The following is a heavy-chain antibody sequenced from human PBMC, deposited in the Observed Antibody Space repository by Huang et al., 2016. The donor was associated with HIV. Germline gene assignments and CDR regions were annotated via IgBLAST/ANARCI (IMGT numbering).Heavy chain of an antibody. CDR1: GDTFTNSW. D-gene: IGHD6-19*01. J-gene: IGHJ3*02. CDR3: ARRQWLRQTWGAFNI. V-gene: IGHV5-51*03. Sequence: QLVQSGAEVKKPGESLKISCKGSGDTFTNSWIGWGRQRPGKGLEWMGLIDPSDSDTKYSPSFQGQVTRSADKSISTAFLQWSSLKASDTAMYYCARRQWLRQTWGAFNIWGQGTMVIVSS. CDR2: IDPSDSDT.